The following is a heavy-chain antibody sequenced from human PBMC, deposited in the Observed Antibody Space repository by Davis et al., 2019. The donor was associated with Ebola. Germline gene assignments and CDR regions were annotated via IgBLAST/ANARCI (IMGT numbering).Heavy chain of an antibody. D-gene: IGHD1-20*01. Sequence: AASVTVSCKASRYTFTTYDINWLRQATGQGLEWMGWMNPKTGNTGYAQKLQGRVTMTRDTSITTAYMELSSLTSEDTAVYYCVRYPPSNWNEFDYWGQGTLVTVSS. CDR2: MNPKTGNT. CDR1: RYTFTTYD. J-gene: IGHJ4*02. CDR3: VRYPPSNWNEFDY. V-gene: IGHV1-8*01.